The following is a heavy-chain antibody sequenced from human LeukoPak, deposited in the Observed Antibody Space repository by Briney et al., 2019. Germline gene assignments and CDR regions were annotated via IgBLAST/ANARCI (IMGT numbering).Heavy chain of an antibody. CDR2: IDPSSTYI. Sequence: PGGSLRLSCAASGFTFSSYAMSWVRQAPGKGLEWGSSIDPSSTYIYYADSVKGRFTISRDNAQNSLYLQMNSLRAEDTAVYYCTRGSYGDYEYWGQGTLVTVSS. J-gene: IGHJ4*02. CDR3: TRGSYGDYEY. D-gene: IGHD4-17*01. V-gene: IGHV3-21*01. CDR1: GFTFSSYA.